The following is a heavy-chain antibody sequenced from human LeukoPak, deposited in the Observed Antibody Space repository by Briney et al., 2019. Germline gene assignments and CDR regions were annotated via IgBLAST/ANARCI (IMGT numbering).Heavy chain of an antibody. J-gene: IGHJ4*02. V-gene: IGHV3-30*18. CDR1: GFTFSSYG. D-gene: IGHD5-12*01. Sequence: GRSLRLSCAASGFTFSSYGMHWVRQAPGKGLEWVAVISYDGSNKYYADSVKGRFTISRDNSKNTLYLQMNSLRAEDTAVYYCAKVAAIVVTNGDFDYWGQGTLVTVSS. CDR3: AKVAAIVVTNGDFDY. CDR2: ISYDGSNK.